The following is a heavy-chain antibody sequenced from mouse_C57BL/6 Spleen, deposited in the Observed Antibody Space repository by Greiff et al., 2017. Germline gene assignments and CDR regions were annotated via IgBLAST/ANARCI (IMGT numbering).Heavy chain of an antibody. Sequence: EVQLQQSGPELVKPGASVKISCKASGYTFTDYYMNWVKQSHGKSLEWIGDINPNNGGTSYNQKFKGKATLTVDKSSSTAYMELRRLTSEDSAVYYCARMNVNYYWYFDVWGTGTTVTVSS. V-gene: IGHV1-26*01. D-gene: IGHD2-1*01. CDR3: ARMNVNYYWYFDV. J-gene: IGHJ1*03. CDR1: GYTFTDYY. CDR2: INPNNGGT.